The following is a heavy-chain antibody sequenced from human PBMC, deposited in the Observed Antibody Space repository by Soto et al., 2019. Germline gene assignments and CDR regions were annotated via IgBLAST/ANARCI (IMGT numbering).Heavy chain of an antibody. V-gene: IGHV2-5*02. D-gene: IGHD2-21*02. CDR1: GFSLNTGGMG. CDR2: IYWDGDR. CDR3: VHSRCGGDCLQSYSSHYYYGMDI. Sequence: QITLKESGPTLVKPTQTLTLTCTFSGFSLNTGGMGVGWIHQPPGKALEWLALIYWDGDRRYSPSLMSRLTIAKDTSKNQVVLTLTNMDPVDTATYYCVHSRCGGDCLQSYSSHYYYGMDIWGQGTTVTVSS. J-gene: IGHJ6*02.